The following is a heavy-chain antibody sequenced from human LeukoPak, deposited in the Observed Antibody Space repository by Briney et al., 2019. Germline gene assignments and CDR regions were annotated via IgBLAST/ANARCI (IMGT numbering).Heavy chain of an antibody. V-gene: IGHV4-39*01. Sequence: SETLSLTCTVSGGSISSSSYYWGWLRQPPGKGLEWIGSIYYSGSTYYNPSLKSRVTISVDTSRNQFSLKLSSVTAADTAVYYCARRSIAAGSGWFDPWGQGTLVTVSS. J-gene: IGHJ5*02. CDR2: IYYSGST. CDR1: GGSISSSSYY. D-gene: IGHD6-25*01. CDR3: ARRSIAAGSGWFDP.